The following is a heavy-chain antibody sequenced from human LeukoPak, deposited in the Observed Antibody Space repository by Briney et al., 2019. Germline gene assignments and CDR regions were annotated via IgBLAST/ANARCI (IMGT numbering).Heavy chain of an antibody. CDR3: GRDLDWGAFDH. CDR1: GFTFSTYG. D-gene: IGHD3-9*01. Sequence: GGSLRLSCAASGFTFSTYGMDWVRQAPGKGLEWVSGIVGSGGTTYYADSVKGRITISRDNSKNALYLQMNSLRAEDTAVYYCGRDLDWGAFDHWGQGTLVTVSS. V-gene: IGHV3-23*01. CDR2: IVGSGGTT. J-gene: IGHJ4*02.